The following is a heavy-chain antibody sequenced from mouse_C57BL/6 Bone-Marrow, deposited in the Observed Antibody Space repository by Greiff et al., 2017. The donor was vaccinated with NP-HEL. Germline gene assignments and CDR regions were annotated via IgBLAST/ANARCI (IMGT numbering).Heavy chain of an antibody. J-gene: IGHJ1*03. D-gene: IGHD1-1*01. CDR1: GFTFSNYW. Sequence: EVMLVESGGGLVQPGGSMKLSCVASGFTFSNYWMNWVRQSPEKGLEWVAQIRLKSDNYATHYAESVKGRFTISRDDSKSSVYLQMNNLRAEDTGIYYCTPPYYYGSSYRYFDVWGTGTTVTVSS. CDR2: IRLKSDNYAT. CDR3: TPPYYYGSSYRYFDV. V-gene: IGHV6-3*01.